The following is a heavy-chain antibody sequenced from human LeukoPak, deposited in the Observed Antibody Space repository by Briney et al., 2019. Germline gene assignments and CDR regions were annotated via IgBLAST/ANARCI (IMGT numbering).Heavy chain of an antibody. D-gene: IGHD3-3*01. CDR1: GSTFDDYG. CDR3: ASERRGITIFGVVIN. Sequence: SGGSLRLSCAASGSTFDDYGMSWVRQAPGKGLEWVSGINWNGGSTGYADPVKGRFTISRDNAKNSLYLQMNSLRAEDTALYYCASERRGITIFGVVINWGQGTLVTVSS. J-gene: IGHJ4*02. CDR2: INWNGGST. V-gene: IGHV3-20*04.